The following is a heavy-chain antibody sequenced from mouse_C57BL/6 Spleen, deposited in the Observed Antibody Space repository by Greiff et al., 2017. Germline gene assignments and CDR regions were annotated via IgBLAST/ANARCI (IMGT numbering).Heavy chain of an antibody. J-gene: IGHJ2*01. D-gene: IGHD2-5*01. V-gene: IGHV1-82*01. CDR1: GYAFSSSW. CDR2: IYPGDGDT. Sequence: VKLVESGPELVKPGASVKISCKASGYAFSSSWMNWVKQRPGKGLEWIGRIYPGDGDTNYNGKFKGKATLTADKSSSTAYMQLSSLTSEDSAVYFCARDSNYDYFDYWGQGTTLTVSS. CDR3: ARDSNYDYFDY.